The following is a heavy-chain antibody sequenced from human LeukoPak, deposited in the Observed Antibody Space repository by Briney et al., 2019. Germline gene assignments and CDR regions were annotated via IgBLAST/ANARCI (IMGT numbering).Heavy chain of an antibody. D-gene: IGHD4-17*01. V-gene: IGHV3-48*03. J-gene: IGHJ3*01. CDR1: GFTFSSYE. CDR3: AREGATVTLSLGAFDV. Sequence: GGSLRLSCAASGFTFSSYEMNWVRQAPGKGLEWVSYVSSSGSTIYYADSVKGRFTISRDNAKNSLYLQMNSLRAEDTAVYYCAREGATVTLSLGAFDVWGQGTMVTVSS. CDR2: VSSSGSTI.